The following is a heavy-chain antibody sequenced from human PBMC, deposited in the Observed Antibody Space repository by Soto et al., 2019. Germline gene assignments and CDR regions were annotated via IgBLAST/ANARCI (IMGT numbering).Heavy chain of an antibody. Sequence: PSETLSLTCTVSGGSMRSTNYYWGWIRQPPGKGLEWIGNVFFNGITFYKPSLESRVSISVDTSKSQFSLRLNSVTAADTAVYFCAKGCAGTSFCYITDHWGQGTLVTVSS. V-gene: IGHV4-39*01. D-gene: IGHD2-15*01. CDR3: AKGCAGTSFCYITDH. CDR2: VFFNGIT. CDR1: GGSMRSTNYY. J-gene: IGHJ4*02.